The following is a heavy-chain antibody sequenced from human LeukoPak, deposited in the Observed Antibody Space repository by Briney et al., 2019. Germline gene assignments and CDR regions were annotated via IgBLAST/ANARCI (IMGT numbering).Heavy chain of an antibody. J-gene: IGHJ4*02. D-gene: IGHD3-10*01. CDR2: FDPEDGET. V-gene: IGHV1-24*01. CDR3: ATPLYGAGSYGPDY. Sequence: GASVKVSCQVSGYTLTELSMHWVRQAPGKGLEWMGGFDPEDGETIYAQKFQGRVTMTEDTSTDTAYMELSSLSSEDTAVYYCATPLYGAGSYGPDYWGQGTLVTVSS. CDR1: GYTLTELS.